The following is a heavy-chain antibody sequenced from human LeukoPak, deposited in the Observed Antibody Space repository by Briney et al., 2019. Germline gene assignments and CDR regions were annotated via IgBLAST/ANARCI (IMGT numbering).Heavy chain of an antibody. J-gene: IGHJ4*02. Sequence: GGSPRLSCAASGFAFSSYAMSWVRQAPGKGLEWVSAISGSGGSTYYADSVKGRFTISRDNSKNTLYLQMNSLRAEDTAVYYCAKGDYDILTGYPNVDYWGQGTLVTVSS. V-gene: IGHV3-23*01. CDR3: AKGDYDILTGYPNVDY. D-gene: IGHD3-9*01. CDR1: GFAFSSYA. CDR2: ISGSGGST.